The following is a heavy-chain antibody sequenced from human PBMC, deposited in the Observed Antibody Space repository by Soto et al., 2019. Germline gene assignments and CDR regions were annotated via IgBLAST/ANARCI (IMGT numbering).Heavy chain of an antibody. Sequence: PGGSLRLSCAASGFTFSSYAMSWVRQAPGKGLEWVSAISGSGGSTYYADSVKGRFTISRDNSKNTLYLQMNSLRAEDTAVYYCAKDPVLRYFDWLLEAPDYWGQGTLVTVSS. J-gene: IGHJ4*02. D-gene: IGHD3-9*01. V-gene: IGHV3-23*01. CDR1: GFTFSSYA. CDR3: AKDPVLRYFDWLLEAPDY. CDR2: ISGSGGST.